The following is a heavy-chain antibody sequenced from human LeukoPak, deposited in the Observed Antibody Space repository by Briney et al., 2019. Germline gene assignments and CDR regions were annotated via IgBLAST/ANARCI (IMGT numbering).Heavy chain of an antibody. CDR1: GFTFSDYY. CDR2: ISSSGSTI. V-gene: IGHV3-11*04. Sequence: PGGSLRLSCAASGFTFSDYYMSWIRQAPGKGLEWVSYISSSGSTIYYVDSVKGRFTISRDNAKNSLYLQMNSLRAEDTAVYYCARGHPYSSSWYGLYYFDYWGQGTLVTVSS. D-gene: IGHD6-13*01. CDR3: ARGHPYSSSWYGLYYFDY. J-gene: IGHJ4*02.